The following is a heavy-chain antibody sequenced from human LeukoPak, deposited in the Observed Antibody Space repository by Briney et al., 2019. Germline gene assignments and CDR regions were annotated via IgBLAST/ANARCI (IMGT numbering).Heavy chain of an antibody. Sequence: ASVKVSCKASGYTFSTYAIQWVRQAPGQRLEWMGWIDAGNGNTKYSQKFQGRVTMTRSASINTAYMELTNLRSEDTAVYYCARAPRSWGFDYWGQGTLVTVSS. J-gene: IGHJ4*02. CDR3: ARAPRSWGFDY. D-gene: IGHD7-27*01. V-gene: IGHV1-3*01. CDR1: GYTFSTYA. CDR2: IDAGNGNT.